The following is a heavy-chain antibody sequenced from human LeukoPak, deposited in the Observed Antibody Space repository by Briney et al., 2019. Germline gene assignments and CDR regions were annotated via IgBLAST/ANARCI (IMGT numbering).Heavy chain of an antibody. CDR1: GFTFSSYA. Sequence: GGSLRLSCAASGFTFSSYAMSWVRQAPGKGLEWVSAISGSGGSTYYADSVKGRFTISRDNSKNTLYLQMNSLRAEDTAVYYCATMLLGGFWVLSVFDYWGQGTLVTVSS. D-gene: IGHD4/OR15-4a*01. CDR2: ISGSGGST. V-gene: IGHV3-23*01. J-gene: IGHJ4*02. CDR3: ATMLLGGFWVLSVFDY.